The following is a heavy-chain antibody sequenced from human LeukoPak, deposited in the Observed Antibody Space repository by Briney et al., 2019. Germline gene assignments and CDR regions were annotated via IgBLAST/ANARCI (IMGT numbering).Heavy chain of an antibody. CDR3: ARDLAAPYGNWFDP. V-gene: IGHV3-53*01. D-gene: IGHD6-6*01. CDR2: IYSGDTT. CDR1: GFTVSSNY. J-gene: IGHJ5*02. Sequence: GGSLRLSCAASGFTVSSNYMSWVRQAPGKGLEWVSLIYSGDTTYYADSVQRPFTISRDNSKHTLYLQMNSLRAEDTAVYYCARDLAAPYGNWFDPWGQGTLVTVSS.